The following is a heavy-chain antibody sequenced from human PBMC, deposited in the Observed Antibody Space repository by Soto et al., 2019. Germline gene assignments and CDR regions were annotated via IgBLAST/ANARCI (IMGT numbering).Heavy chain of an antibody. Sequence: QVQLVESGGGVVQPGRSLRLSCAASGFTFSNYGMHWVRQAPGKGLEWVAVIWFDGSNEYYADSVKGRFTISRDNSKNMVDLQMNSLRAEDTAVYYCAREGINSGWFIDSWGQGTQVTVSS. CDR3: AREGINSGWFIDS. CDR2: IWFDGSNE. D-gene: IGHD6-19*01. J-gene: IGHJ4*02. CDR1: GFTFSNYG. V-gene: IGHV3-33*01.